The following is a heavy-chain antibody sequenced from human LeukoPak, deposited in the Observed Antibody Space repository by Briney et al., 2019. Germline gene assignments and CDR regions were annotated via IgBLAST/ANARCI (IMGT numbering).Heavy chain of an antibody. V-gene: IGHV1-8*02. Sequence: ASVKVSCKASGYTFTGYYMHWVRQATGQGLEWMGWMNPKSGTTGYAQKFQGRVTMTRDTSITTAYMELSSLTSEDTAVYYCARGFSDYDGTDYAFSYYWGQGTLVTVSS. J-gene: IGHJ4*02. CDR3: ARGFSDYDGTDYAFSYY. D-gene: IGHD3-22*01. CDR2: MNPKSGTT. CDR1: GYTFTGYY.